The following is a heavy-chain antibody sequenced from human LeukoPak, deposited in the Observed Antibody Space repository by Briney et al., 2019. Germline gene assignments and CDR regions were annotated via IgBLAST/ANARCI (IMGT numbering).Heavy chain of an antibody. CDR3: AKRWLAIDY. J-gene: IGHJ4*02. Sequence: GGSLRLSCAASGFTFTSYAMSWVRQAPGKGLEWVSAISGSGGSTYYADSVRGRFTISRDNSKNTLYLQMNSLRAEDTALYYCAKRWLAIDYWGQGTLVTVSS. CDR2: ISGSGGST. CDR1: GFTFTSYA. D-gene: IGHD6-19*01. V-gene: IGHV3-23*01.